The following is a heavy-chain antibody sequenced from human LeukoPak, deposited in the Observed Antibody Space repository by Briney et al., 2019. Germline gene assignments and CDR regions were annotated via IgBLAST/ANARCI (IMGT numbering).Heavy chain of an antibody. CDR2: IWYDGNNK. V-gene: IGHV3-33*01. CDR1: GFTFSSYG. Sequence: PGRSLRLSCAASGFTFSSYGMHWVRQAPGKGLEWVAVIWYDGNNKYYADSVKGRFTVSRDNSKNTLYLQMNSLRAEDTAVYYCARDLAAGEHFYFDLWGRGALVTVSS. CDR3: ARDLAAGEHFYFDL. J-gene: IGHJ2*01. D-gene: IGHD7-27*01.